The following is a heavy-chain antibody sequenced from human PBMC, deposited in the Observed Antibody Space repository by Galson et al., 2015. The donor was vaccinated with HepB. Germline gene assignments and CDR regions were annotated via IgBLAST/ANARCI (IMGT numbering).Heavy chain of an antibody. CDR2: ISSSSSYI. D-gene: IGHD3-9*01. CDR1: GFTFSSYS. Sequence: SLRLSCAASGFTFSSYSMNWVRQAPGKGLEWVPSISSSSSYIYYADSVKGRFTISRDNAKNSLYLQMNSLRAEDTAVYYCARDASTNSLLRYFDWEGYYYYMDVWGKGTTVTVSS. J-gene: IGHJ6*03. V-gene: IGHV3-21*01. CDR3: ARDASTNSLLRYFDWEGYYYYMDV.